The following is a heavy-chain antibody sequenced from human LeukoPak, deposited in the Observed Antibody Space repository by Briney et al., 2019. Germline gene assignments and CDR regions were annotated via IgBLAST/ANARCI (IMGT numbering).Heavy chain of an antibody. D-gene: IGHD6-19*01. J-gene: IGHJ4*02. CDR3: ARAPQWLVRGYFDY. V-gene: IGHV3-30*03. CDR1: GFTFSSYG. CDR2: ISYDGSNK. Sequence: QSGGSLRLSCAASGFTFSSYGMHWVRQAPGKGLEWVAVISYDGSNKYYADSVKGRFTISRDNSKNTLYLQMNSLRAEDTAVYYCARAPQWLVRGYFDYWGQGTLVTVSS.